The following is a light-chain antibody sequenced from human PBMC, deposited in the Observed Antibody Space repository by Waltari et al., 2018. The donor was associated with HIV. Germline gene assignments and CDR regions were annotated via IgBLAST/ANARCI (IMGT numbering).Light chain of an antibody. CDR2: GAS. Sequence: VMTQSPATLSVSPGERATLSCRASQSVSSNLAWYQQKPGQAPRLLIYGASTRATGIPARFSGSGSGTEFTLTISSLQSEDFAVYYCQQYNNWPLAFGQGTKVEIK. V-gene: IGKV3-15*01. CDR1: QSVSSN. CDR3: QQYNNWPLA. J-gene: IGKJ1*01.